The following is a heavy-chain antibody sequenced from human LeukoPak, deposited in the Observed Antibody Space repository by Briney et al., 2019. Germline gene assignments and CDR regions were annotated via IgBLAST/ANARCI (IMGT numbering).Heavy chain of an antibody. CDR2: ISDSGNT. J-gene: IGHJ4*02. CDR3: AKDYYYYDSSGPFDY. CDR1: GFTLSSYA. D-gene: IGHD3-22*01. V-gene: IGHV3-23*01. Sequence: GGSLRLSCAASGFTLSSYAMSWVRQAPGKGLEWVSAISDSGNTYHADSVKGRFTISRDSSKNTLFLQMNRLRPEDAAVYYCAKDYYYYDSSGPFDYWGQGTLVTVSS.